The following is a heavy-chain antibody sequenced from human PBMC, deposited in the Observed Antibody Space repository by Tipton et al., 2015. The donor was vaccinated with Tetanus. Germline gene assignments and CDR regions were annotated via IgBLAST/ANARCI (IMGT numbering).Heavy chain of an antibody. CDR1: GGSISSGGYY. V-gene: IGHV4-31*02. CDR3: ARDQARGARGWNYFDC. Sequence: LRLSCTVSGGSISSGGYYWSWIRQHPGKGLEWIGDIYYSGSTYYNPSLKGRVTISVDTSKNQFSLKLNSVTAADTAVYYCARDQARGARGWNYFDCWGQGTLVTVSS. J-gene: IGHJ4*02. D-gene: IGHD1-26*01. CDR2: IYYSGST.